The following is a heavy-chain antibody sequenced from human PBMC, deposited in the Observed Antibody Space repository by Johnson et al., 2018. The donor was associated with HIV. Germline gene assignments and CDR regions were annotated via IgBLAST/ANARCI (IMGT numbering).Heavy chain of an antibody. D-gene: IGHD3-22*01. CDR2: IYSGGST. CDR1: LFSVRNIY. J-gene: IGHJ3*02. CDR3: AASVYYYDSSGYFAFDI. Sequence: EVQLVDSGGCVFQSGGSLTLSCGASLFSVRNIYMNWVRQAPGNGLEWVSIIYSGGSTYHADSVNGRFPISRDNSKNTLYLQMNSLRAEDTAVYFCAASVYYYDSSGYFAFDIWGQGTMVTVSS. V-gene: IGHV3-66*01.